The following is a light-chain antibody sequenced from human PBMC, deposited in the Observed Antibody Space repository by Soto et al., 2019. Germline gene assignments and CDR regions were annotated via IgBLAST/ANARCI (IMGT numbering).Light chain of an antibody. Sequence: EIVLTQSPATLSVSPGERATLSCRASQSVSGNLAWYQQKPGQAPRLLIYGASTRSTGIPARFSGSGSGTDFTLTISSLQSEDFAVDYCQQYNNWPPVTFGGGTKVEIK. CDR1: QSVSGN. CDR3: QQYNNWPPVT. V-gene: IGKV3-15*01. CDR2: GAS. J-gene: IGKJ4*01.